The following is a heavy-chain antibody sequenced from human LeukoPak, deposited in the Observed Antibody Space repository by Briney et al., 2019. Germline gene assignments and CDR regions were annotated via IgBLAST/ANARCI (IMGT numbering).Heavy chain of an antibody. CDR3: ARGGEADDAFDI. CDR1: GGSLSSYY. V-gene: IGHV4-59*08. Sequence: SETLSLTCTVSGGSLSSYYWSWIRQPPGKGLEWIGYIYYSGSTNYNPSLKSRVTISVDTSKNQFSLKLSSVTAADTAVYYCARGGEADDAFDIWGQGTMVTVSS. CDR2: IYYSGST. D-gene: IGHD2-15*01. J-gene: IGHJ3*02.